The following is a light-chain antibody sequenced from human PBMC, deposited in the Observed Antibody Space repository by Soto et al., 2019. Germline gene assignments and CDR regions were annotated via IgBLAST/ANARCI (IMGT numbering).Light chain of an antibody. CDR1: SSDVGSYNL. V-gene: IGLV2-23*02. J-gene: IGLJ1*01. CDR2: EVS. Sequence: QSALTQPASVSGSPGQSITISCTGTSSDVGSYNLVSWYQQHPGKAPKVMIYEVSKRPSGVPNSFSGSKSGNTASLTISGLRAEDEAVYYCCSYAGSTTYVFGTGPKVTAL. CDR3: CSYAGSTTYV.